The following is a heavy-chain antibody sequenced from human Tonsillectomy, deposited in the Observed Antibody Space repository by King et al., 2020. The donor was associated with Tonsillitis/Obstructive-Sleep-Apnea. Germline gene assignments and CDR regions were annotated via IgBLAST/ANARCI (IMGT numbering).Heavy chain of an antibody. CDR1: GGSMSTFY. D-gene: IGHD4-23*01. Sequence: VQLQESGPSLVKPSETLSLKCTVSGGSMSTFYWSWLRQSPGKGLEWIGYTYYSGSSNYNPSLKSRLTISDDMSKNEFSLTLTSVTAADTAVYYCARGRTYGGLLDFWGQGALVTVSS. V-gene: IGHV4-59*01. CDR3: ARGRTYGGLLDF. J-gene: IGHJ4*02. CDR2: TYYSGSS.